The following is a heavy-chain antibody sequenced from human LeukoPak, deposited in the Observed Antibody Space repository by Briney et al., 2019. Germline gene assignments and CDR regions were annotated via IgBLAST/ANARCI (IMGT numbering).Heavy chain of an antibody. V-gene: IGHV1-8*03. CDR2: MNPNSGNT. CDR3: ARVLRCSSTSCYKGPLDYYYYMDV. D-gene: IGHD2-2*02. Sequence: ASVKVSCKASGYTFTSYDINWVRQATGQGLEWIGWMNPNSGNTGYAQKFQGRVTITRNTSISTAYMELSSLRSEDTAVYYCARVLRCSSTSCYKGPLDYYYYMDVWGKGTTVTVSS. CDR1: GYTFTSYD. J-gene: IGHJ6*03.